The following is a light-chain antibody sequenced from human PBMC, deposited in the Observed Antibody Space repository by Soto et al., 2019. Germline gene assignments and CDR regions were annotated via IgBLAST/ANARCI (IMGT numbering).Light chain of an antibody. J-gene: IGLJ2*01. CDR3: SSYTSSSTLGHVV. CDR2: EVS. Sequence: QSALTQPASVSGSPGQSITISCTGTSSDVGGYNYVSWYQQHPGKAPKLMIYEVSHRPSGVSNRFSGSKSGNTASLTISGLQAEDEADYYCSSYTSSSTLGHVVFGGGTKLIVL. V-gene: IGLV2-14*01. CDR1: SSDVGGYNY.